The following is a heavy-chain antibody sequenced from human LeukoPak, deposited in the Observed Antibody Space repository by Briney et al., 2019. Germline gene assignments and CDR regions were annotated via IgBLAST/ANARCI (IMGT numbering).Heavy chain of an antibody. CDR2: ISSSSSTI. V-gene: IGHV3-48*04. D-gene: IGHD3-22*01. J-gene: IGHJ5*02. Sequence: GSLRLSCAASGFTFSSYSMNWVRQAPGKGLEWVSYISSSSSTIYYADSVKGRFTISRDNAKNSLYLQMNSLRAEDTAVYYCASPPAYYDSSGYYQPWGQGTLVTVSS. CDR1: GFTFSSYS. CDR3: ASPPAYYDSSGYYQP.